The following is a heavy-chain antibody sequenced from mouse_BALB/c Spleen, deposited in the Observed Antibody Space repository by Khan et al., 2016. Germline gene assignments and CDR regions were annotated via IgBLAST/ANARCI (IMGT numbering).Heavy chain of an antibody. Sequence: VQLQQSDPDLVKPGASVKISCKASGYSFTAYYMYWVKQSHGKSLEWIGRINPNNGATTFNQKFKGKAILTVDKSSTTADREVRSLASEDSAVYYRARDDYVNWGHGTTLAVSS. J-gene: IGHJ2*01. D-gene: IGHD2-4*01. CDR3: ARDDYVN. V-gene: IGHV1-20*02. CDR2: INPNNGAT. CDR1: GYSFTAYY.